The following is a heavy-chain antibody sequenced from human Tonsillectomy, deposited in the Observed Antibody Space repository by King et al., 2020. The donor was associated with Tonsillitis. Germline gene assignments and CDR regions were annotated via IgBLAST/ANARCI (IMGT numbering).Heavy chain of an antibody. D-gene: IGHD3-22*01. Sequence: QLVQSGAEVKKPGASVKVSCKASGYTFTTYYIHWVRQAPGQGLEWMGIFNPSGGSTSYAQKFQGRVTMTRDTYTNTVYMGLSSLRSEDTAVYYCARGQYDYESGYYHDAFGIWGRGTMVTVSS. CDR2: FNPSGGST. CDR1: GYTFTTYY. CDR3: ARGQYDYESGYYHDAFGI. J-gene: IGHJ3*02. V-gene: IGHV1-46*01.